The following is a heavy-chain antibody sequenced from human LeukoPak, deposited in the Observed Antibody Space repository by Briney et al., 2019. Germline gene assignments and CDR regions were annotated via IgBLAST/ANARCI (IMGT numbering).Heavy chain of an antibody. CDR3: ARWCSSTSCYSTRRAFDI. CDR2: IYTSGST. V-gene: IGHV4-4*07. D-gene: IGHD2-2*02. Sequence: SETLSLTCTVSGGSISSYYWSWIRQPAGKGLEWIGRIYTSGSTNYNPSLKSRITMSVDTSKNQFSLKLSSVTAADTAVYYGARWCSSTSCYSTRRAFDIWGQGTMVTVSS. J-gene: IGHJ3*02. CDR1: GGSISSYY.